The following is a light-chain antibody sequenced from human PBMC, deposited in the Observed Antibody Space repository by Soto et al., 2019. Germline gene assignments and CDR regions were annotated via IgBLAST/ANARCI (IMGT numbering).Light chain of an antibody. Sequence: QSVLTQPPSASGTPGQRVTISCSGSSSNIGINTVNWYQQLPGTAPKLLIYSSNQRPSEVPDRFSGSKSGTSASLAISGLQSEDEADYYCAAWDDSLNGPVFGTGTKVTVL. CDR2: SSN. V-gene: IGLV1-44*01. J-gene: IGLJ1*01. CDR1: SSNIGINT. CDR3: AAWDDSLNGPV.